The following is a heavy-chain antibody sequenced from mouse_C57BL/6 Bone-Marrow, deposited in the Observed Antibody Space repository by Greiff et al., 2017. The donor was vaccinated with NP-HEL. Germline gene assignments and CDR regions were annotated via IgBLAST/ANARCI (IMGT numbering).Heavy chain of an antibody. D-gene: IGHD3-2*02. CDR2: ISNGGGST. V-gene: IGHV5-12*01. J-gene: IGHJ3*01. Sequence: EVHLVESGGGLVQPGGSLKLSCAASGFTFSNYYMYWFRQTPEKRLEWVAYISNGGGSTYYPDTVKGRFTISRDNAKNTLYLQMSRLKSEDTAMYYCARRSRQLRLFAYWGQGTLVTVSA. CDR3: ARRSRQLRLFAY. CDR1: GFTFSNYY.